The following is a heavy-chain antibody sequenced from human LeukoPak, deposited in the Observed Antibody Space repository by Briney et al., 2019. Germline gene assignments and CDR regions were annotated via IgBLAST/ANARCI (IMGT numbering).Heavy chain of an antibody. D-gene: IGHD6-19*01. V-gene: IGHV4-34*01. J-gene: IGHJ4*02. CDR1: GGSFSGYY. Sequence: SSETLSLTCAVYGGSFSGYYWSWIRQPPGKWLEWIGEINHSGSTNYNPSLKSRVTISVDTSKNQFSLKLSSVTAADTAVYYCAARGYSSGRYYFDYWGQGTLVTVSS. CDR2: INHSGST. CDR3: AARGYSSGRYYFDY.